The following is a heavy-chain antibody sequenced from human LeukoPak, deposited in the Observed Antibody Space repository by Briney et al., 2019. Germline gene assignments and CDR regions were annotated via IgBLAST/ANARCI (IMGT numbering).Heavy chain of an antibody. CDR1: GGSISSYY. J-gene: IGHJ3*02. CDR3: ERVPTYYYDSSGYYLEPNDAFDI. V-gene: IGHV4-59*01. D-gene: IGHD3-22*01. CDR2: IYYSGST. Sequence: SETLSLTCTVSGGSISSYYWSWIRQPPGKGLEWIGYIYYSGSTNYNPSLKSRVTISVDTSKNQFSLKLSSVTAADTAVYYCERVPTYYYDSSGYYLEPNDAFDIWGQGTMVTVSS.